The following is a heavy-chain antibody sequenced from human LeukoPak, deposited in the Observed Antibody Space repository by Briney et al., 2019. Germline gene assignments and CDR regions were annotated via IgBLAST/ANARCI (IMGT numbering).Heavy chain of an antibody. CDR3: ARDSGSYSFVDY. D-gene: IGHD1-26*01. CDR2: INPNSGGT. Sequence: GASVKVSCKASGYTFTGYYMHWVRQAPGQGLEWMGWINPNSGGTNYAQKFQGRVTMTRDTSISTAYMELSRLRPDDTAVYYCARDSGSYSFVDYWGQGTLVTVSS. V-gene: IGHV1-2*02. J-gene: IGHJ4*02. CDR1: GYTFTGYY.